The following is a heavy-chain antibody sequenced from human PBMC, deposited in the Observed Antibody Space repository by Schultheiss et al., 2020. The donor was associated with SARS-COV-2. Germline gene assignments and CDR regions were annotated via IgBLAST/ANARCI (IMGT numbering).Heavy chain of an antibody. CDR2: IYYSGST. CDR1: GGSFSGYY. J-gene: IGHJ4*02. D-gene: IGHD3-3*01. CDR3: VRTIRITIFGVVQYFDY. Sequence: SETLSLTCAVYGGSFSGYYWSWIRQPPGKGLEWIGYIYYSGSTNYNPSLKSRVTISVDTSKNQFSLKLSSVTAADTAVYYCVRTIRITIFGVVQYFDYWGQGTLVTVSS. V-gene: IGHV4-59*01.